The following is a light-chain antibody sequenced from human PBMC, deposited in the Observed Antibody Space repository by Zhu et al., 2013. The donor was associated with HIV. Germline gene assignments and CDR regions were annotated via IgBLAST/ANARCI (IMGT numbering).Light chain of an antibody. CDR3: QQYGTLPKT. CDR2: GSS. CDR1: QSVSSRS. J-gene: IGKJ1*01. Sequence: EIVLTQSPGTLSLSPGQRVTLSCRTSQSVSSRSLAWYQQKAGQGPRLLIFGSSTRATGIPDRFSGSGSGTDFTLTISRLEPEDFAVYYCQQYGTLPKTFGQGTKVEIK. V-gene: IGKV3-20*01.